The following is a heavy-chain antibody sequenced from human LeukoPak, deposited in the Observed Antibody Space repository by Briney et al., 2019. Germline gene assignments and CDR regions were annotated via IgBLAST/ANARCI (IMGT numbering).Heavy chain of an antibody. Sequence: GGSLRLSCAASGFTFSSNWMSWVRQAPGKGLEWVANIKQDGSEKYYVDSVKGRFTISRDNAKNSLYLQMNSPRAEDTAVYYCARVRAGAGAAAFDPWGQGTLVTVSS. CDR3: ARVRAGAGAAAFDP. CDR2: IKQDGSEK. D-gene: IGHD6-13*01. CDR1: GFTFSSNW. J-gene: IGHJ5*02. V-gene: IGHV3-7*01.